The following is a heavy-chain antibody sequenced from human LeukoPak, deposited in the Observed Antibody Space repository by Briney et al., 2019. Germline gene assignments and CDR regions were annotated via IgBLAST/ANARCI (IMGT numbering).Heavy chain of an antibody. CDR2: ISSSSSYI. D-gene: IGHD3-9*01. CDR1: GFTFSSCW. CDR3: ARDTYDILTGYYKWAFDI. J-gene: IGHJ3*02. V-gene: IGHV3-21*06. Sequence: GGSLRLSCAASGFTFSSCWMTWVRQAPGKGLEWVSSISSSSSYIYYADSVKGRFTISRDNAKNSLYLQMNSLRAEDTAVYYCARDTYDILTGYYKWAFDIWGQGTMVTVSS.